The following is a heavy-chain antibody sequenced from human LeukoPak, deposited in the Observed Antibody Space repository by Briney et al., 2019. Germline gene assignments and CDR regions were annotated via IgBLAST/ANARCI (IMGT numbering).Heavy chain of an antibody. D-gene: IGHD1-26*01. CDR2: IFHNGTT. Sequence: AGGSLRLSCAASGFTISRYSMKWVRLAPGKGLEWLEEIFHNGTTNYNPSLKSRVTISLDKSNNQFSLKLSSVTAADTAVYSCAREGSRRLYMDVWGKGTTVTVSS. CDR3: AREGSRRLYMDV. CDR1: GFTISRYSM. J-gene: IGHJ6*03. V-gene: IGHV4-4*01.